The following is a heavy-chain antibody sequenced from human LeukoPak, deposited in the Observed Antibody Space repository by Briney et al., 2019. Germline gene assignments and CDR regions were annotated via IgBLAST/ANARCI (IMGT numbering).Heavy chain of an antibody. D-gene: IGHD3-9*01. V-gene: IGHV3-23*01. CDR2: ISGSGGST. CDR1: GFTFSSYA. Sequence: GGSLRLSCAASGFTFSSYAMSWVRQAPGKGLEWVSAISGSGGSTYYADSVKGRFTISRDNSKSTLYLQMNSLRAEDTAVYYCARYVLRYFDWSNFDYWGQGTLVAVSS. CDR3: ARYVLRYFDWSNFDY. J-gene: IGHJ4*02.